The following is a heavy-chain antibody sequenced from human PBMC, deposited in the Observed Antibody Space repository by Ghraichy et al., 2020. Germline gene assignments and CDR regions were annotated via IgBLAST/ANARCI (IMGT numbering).Heavy chain of an antibody. CDR1: GGSFSGYY. D-gene: IGHD6-6*01. CDR3: ARGRAARNYYYYMDV. CDR2: INHSGST. Sequence: ESLNISCAVYGGSFSGYYWSWIRQPPGKGLEWIGEINHSGSTNYNPSLKSRVTISVDTSKNQFSLKLSSVTAADTAVYYCARGRAARNYYYYMDVWGKGTTVTVSS. V-gene: IGHV4-34*01. J-gene: IGHJ6*03.